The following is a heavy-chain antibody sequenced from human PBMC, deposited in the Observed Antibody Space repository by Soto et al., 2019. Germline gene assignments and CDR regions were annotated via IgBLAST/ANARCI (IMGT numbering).Heavy chain of an antibody. CDR2: LTHRIGGP. Sequence: EVQLLESGGGLVQPGGSLRLSCAASGFTFSSQALAWVRQAPGKGLEWVSALTHRIGGPDYADAVEGRFTISRDNSKSTLYLQMNSLRVEDTGVYYCAKDLPGSGWAFDRWGQGTVVTVSS. J-gene: IGHJ5*02. D-gene: IGHD6-19*01. V-gene: IGHV3-23*01. CDR3: AKDLPGSGWAFDR. CDR1: GFTFSSQA.